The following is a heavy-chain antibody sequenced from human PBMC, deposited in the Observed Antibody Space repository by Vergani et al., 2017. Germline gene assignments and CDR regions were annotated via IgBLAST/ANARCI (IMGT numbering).Heavy chain of an antibody. Sequence: QVQLQESGPGLVKPSQTLSLTCTVSGGSISSGSYYWSWIRQPAGKGLEWIGYIYYSGSTNYNPSLKSRVTISVDTSNNQFSLKLSSVTAADTAVYYCARASGRYCSSTSCYSNWFDPWGQGTLVTVSS. CDR1: GGSISSGSYY. J-gene: IGHJ5*02. V-gene: IGHV4-61*10. CDR3: ARASGRYCSSTSCYSNWFDP. D-gene: IGHD2-2*01. CDR2: IYYSGST.